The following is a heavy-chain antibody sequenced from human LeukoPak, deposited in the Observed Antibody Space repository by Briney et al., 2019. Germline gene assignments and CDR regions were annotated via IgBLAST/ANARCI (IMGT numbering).Heavy chain of an antibody. CDR2: INHSGST. CDR1: GGSFSGYY. J-gene: IGHJ6*03. D-gene: IGHD3-16*02. Sequence: SETLSLTCAVYGGSFSGYYWSWIRQPPGKGLEWIGEINHSGSTNYNPSLKSRVTISVDTSKNQFSLKLSSVTAADTAVYYCARGLRLLGELSYYYYMDVWGKGTTVTVSS. V-gene: IGHV4-34*01. CDR3: ARGLRLLGELSYYYYMDV.